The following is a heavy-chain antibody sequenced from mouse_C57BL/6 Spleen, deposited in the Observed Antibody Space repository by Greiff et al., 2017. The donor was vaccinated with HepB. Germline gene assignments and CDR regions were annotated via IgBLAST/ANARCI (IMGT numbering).Heavy chain of an antibody. CDR2: FHPYIDDT. CDR1: GYTFTTYP. V-gene: IGHV1-47*01. J-gene: IGHJ4*01. CDR3: ARSSYDYDRGYYAMDY. Sequence: QVQLQQSGAELVKPGASVKMSCKASGYTFTTYPIEWMKQNHGKSLEWIGNFHPYIDDTKYNEKFKGKATLTVEKSSSTVYLELSRLTSDDSAVYYCARSSYDYDRGYYAMDYWGQGTSVTVSS. D-gene: IGHD2-4*01.